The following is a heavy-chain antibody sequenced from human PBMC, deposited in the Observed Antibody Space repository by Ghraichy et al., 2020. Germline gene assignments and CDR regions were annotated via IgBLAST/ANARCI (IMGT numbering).Heavy chain of an antibody. J-gene: IGHJ5*02. V-gene: IGHV3-15*01. Sequence: LSHTCAASGFTFSYAWMSWVRQAPGKGLEWVGRIKNNIEGGTTDYAAPVKGRFSISRDDSKDTVYLQMNSLKTEDTAVYYCTTDLDYGDYWFAPWGQGTAVIVSS. CDR3: TTDLDYGDYWFAP. CDR2: IKNNIEGGTT. CDR1: GFTFSYAW. D-gene: IGHD4-17*01.